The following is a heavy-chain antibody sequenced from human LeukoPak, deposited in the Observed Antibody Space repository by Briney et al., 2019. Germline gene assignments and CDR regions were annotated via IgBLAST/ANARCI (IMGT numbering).Heavy chain of an antibody. CDR3: ARQVTAAAAPPHGFDP. V-gene: IGHV4-39*01. J-gene: IGHJ5*02. D-gene: IGHD6-13*01. CDR2: IYYSGST. Sequence: PSETLSLTCTVSGGSISSSSYYWGWIRLPPGKGLEWIGSIYYSGSTYYNPSLKSRVTISVDTSKNQFSLKLSSVTAADTAVYYCARQVTAAAAPPHGFDPWGQGTLVTVSS. CDR1: GGSISSSSYY.